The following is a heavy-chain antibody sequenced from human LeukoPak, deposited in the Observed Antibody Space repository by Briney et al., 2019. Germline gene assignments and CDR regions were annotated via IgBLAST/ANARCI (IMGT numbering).Heavy chain of an antibody. CDR2: IYYSGST. CDR1: GGSISSYY. Sequence: PSQTLSLTCTVSGGSISSYYWSWIRQPPGRGLEWIGYIYYSGSTNYNPSLKSRVTISVDTSKNQFSLKLSSVTAADTAVYYCARYIKGGDYVYNWFDPWGQGALVTVSS. D-gene: IGHD4-17*01. J-gene: IGHJ5*02. CDR3: ARYIKGGDYVYNWFDP. V-gene: IGHV4-59*08.